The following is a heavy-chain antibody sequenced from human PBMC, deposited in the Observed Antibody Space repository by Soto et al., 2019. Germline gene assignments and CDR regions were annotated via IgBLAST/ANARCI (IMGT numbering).Heavy chain of an antibody. CDR1: GFTFSNAW. J-gene: IGHJ6*02. D-gene: IGHD2-15*01. CDR2: IKSKTDGGTT. V-gene: IGHV3-15*07. Sequence: EVPLVESGGGLVKPGGSLRLSCAASGFTFSNAWMNWVRQAPGKGLEWVGRIKSKTDGGTTDYAAPVKGRFTISRDDSKNTLYLQMNSLKTEDTAVYYCTTGYCSGGSCYSYYYFYGMDVWGQGTTVTVSS. CDR3: TTGYCSGGSCYSYYYFYGMDV.